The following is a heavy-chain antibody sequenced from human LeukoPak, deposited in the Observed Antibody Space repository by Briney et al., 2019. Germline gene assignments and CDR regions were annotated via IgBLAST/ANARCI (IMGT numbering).Heavy chain of an antibody. V-gene: IGHV3-74*01. CDR3: ARVRYCSSTGCYSYFDY. Sequence: QAGGSLRLSCVASEFTFSNYWMHWVRRAPGKGLVWVSRINTDGSSTDYADSVKGRFTISRDNAKNTLYLQMSSLRADDTAVYYCARVRYCSSTGCYSYFDYWGQGTLVTVSS. D-gene: IGHD2-2*02. CDR1: EFTFSNYW. J-gene: IGHJ4*02. CDR2: INTDGSST.